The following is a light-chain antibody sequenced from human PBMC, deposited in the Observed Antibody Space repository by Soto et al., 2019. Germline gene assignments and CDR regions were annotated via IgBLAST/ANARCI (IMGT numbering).Light chain of an antibody. V-gene: IGKV3D-20*01. Sequence: EILLTQSPATLSLSPGERATLSCGASQSVSSGYLAWYQQKPGLAPRLLIYDASSRATGIPDRFSGSGSGTDFTLTISRLEPEDFAVYYCQQYGSSPRTFGQGTKVDIK. CDR3: QQYGSSPRT. CDR1: QSVSSGY. J-gene: IGKJ1*01. CDR2: DAS.